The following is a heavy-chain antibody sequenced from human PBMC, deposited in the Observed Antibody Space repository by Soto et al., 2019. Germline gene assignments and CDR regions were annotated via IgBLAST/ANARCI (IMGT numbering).Heavy chain of an antibody. CDR3: AREEAKQPLYY. J-gene: IGHJ4*02. Sequence: GGSLRLSCAASGFTFSSYAMHWVRQAPGKGLEWVAVISYDGSNKYYADSVKGRFTISRDNSKNTLYLQMNSLRAEDTAVYYCAREEAKQPLYYWGQGTLVTVS. CDR1: GFTFSSYA. V-gene: IGHV3-30-3*01. CDR2: ISYDGSNK. D-gene: IGHD6-13*01.